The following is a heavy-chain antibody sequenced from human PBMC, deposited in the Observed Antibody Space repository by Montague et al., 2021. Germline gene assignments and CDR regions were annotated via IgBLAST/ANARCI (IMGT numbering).Heavy chain of an antibody. D-gene: IGHD3-10*01. CDR2: IFGEGYGT. Sequence: SLRLSCAASGFTFDDFAMHWVRQVPGKGLEWVSLIFGEGYGTKYADSVKGRFTISRDNSRNSLYPQMDSLKPEDSALYFCSKGRDAPDYYAMDVWGQGTTVTVS. CDR3: SKGRDAPDYYAMDV. V-gene: IGHV3-43*02. CDR1: GFTFDDFA. J-gene: IGHJ6*02.